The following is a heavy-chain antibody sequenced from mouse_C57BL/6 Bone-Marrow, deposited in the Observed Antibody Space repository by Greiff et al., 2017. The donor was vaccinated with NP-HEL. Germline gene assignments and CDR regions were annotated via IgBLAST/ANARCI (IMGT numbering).Heavy chain of an antibody. Sequence: EVQLQESGGDLVKPGGSLKLSCAASGFTFSSYGMSWVRQTPDKRLEWVATISSGGSYTYYPDSVKGRFTISRDNAKNTLYLQMSSLKSEDTAMYYCARLPFDVWGTGTTVTVSS. J-gene: IGHJ1*03. CDR3: ARLPFDV. V-gene: IGHV5-6*01. CDR1: GFTFSSYG. CDR2: ISSGGSYT.